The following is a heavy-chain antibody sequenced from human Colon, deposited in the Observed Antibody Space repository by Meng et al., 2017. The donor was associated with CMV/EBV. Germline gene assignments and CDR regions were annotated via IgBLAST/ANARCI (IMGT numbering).Heavy chain of an antibody. CDR1: GYTFTSYG. V-gene: IGHV1-18*01. CDR3: ARDTTGSWPNWFDP. Sequence: ASVKVSCKASGYTFTSYGISWVRQAPGQGLEWMGWISAYNGNTNYAQKLQGRVTMTTDTSTSTAYMELRSLRSDDTAVYYCARDTTGSWPNWFDPWGQGTLVTVSS. J-gene: IGHJ5*02. CDR2: ISAYNGNT. D-gene: IGHD6-13*01.